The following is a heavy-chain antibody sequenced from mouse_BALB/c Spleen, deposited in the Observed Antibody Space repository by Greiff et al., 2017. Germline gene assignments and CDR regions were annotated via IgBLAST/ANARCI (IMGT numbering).Heavy chain of an antibody. D-gene: IGHD2-3*01. CDR2: INPNNGGT. CDR1: GYTFTDYY. Sequence: VQLQQSGPELVKPGASVKISCKASGYTFTDYYMDWVKQSHGKSLEWIGDINPNNGGTIYNQKFKGKATMTVDTSSSTAYMELRSLTSEDTAVYYCARGDGYWGYFDVWGAGTTVTVSA. V-gene: IGHV1-18*01. J-gene: IGHJ1*01. CDR3: ARGDGYWGYFDV.